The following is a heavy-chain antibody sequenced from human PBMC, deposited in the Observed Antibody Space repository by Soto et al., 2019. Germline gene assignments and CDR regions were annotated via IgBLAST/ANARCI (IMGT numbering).Heavy chain of an antibody. CDR2: ISYDGSNK. CDR1: GFTFSSYG. Sequence: SLRLSCAASGFTFSSYGMHWVRQAPGKGLEWVAVISYDGSNKYYADSVKGRFTISRDNSKNTLYLQMNSLRAEDTAVYYCARVPAALAYYYYGMDVWGQGTTVTVSS. D-gene: IGHD2-2*01. CDR3: ARVPAALAYYYYGMDV. J-gene: IGHJ6*02. V-gene: IGHV3-30*03.